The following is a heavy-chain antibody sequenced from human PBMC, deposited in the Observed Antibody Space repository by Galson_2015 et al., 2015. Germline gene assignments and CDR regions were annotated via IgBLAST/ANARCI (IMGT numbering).Heavy chain of an antibody. V-gene: IGHV3-33*01. CDR1: GFTFSSYG. Sequence: SLRLSCAASGFTFSSYGMHWVRQAPGKGLEWVAVIWYDGSNKYYADSVKGRFTISRDNSKNTLYLQMNSLRAEDTAVYYCARGKLEGYYFDYWGQGTLVTVSS. CDR3: ARGKLEGYYFDY. CDR2: IWYDGSNK. J-gene: IGHJ4*02. D-gene: IGHD1-1*01.